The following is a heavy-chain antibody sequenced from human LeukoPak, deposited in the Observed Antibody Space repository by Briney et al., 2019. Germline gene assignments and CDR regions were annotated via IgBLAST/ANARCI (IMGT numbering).Heavy chain of an antibody. D-gene: IGHD5-18*01. CDR2: FDAEDGET. Sequence: ASVKVSCKVSGYTLTELSMHWVRQAPGKGLEWMGGFDAEDGETIYAQKFQGRVTMTEDTSTDTAYMELSRLRSEDTAVYYCARANTAMALAFDYWGQGTLVTVSS. V-gene: IGHV1-24*01. J-gene: IGHJ4*02. CDR3: ARANTAMALAFDY. CDR1: GYTLTELS.